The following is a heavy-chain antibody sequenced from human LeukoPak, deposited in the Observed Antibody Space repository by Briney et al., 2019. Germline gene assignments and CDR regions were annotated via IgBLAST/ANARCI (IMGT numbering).Heavy chain of an antibody. CDR1: GGSISRTDYY. CDR3: ARVVYYYGSGSPTNYYGMDV. Sequence: SQTLSLTCNVSGGSISRTDYYWSWIRRPPGKGLEWIGYIYYSGTTYYNPSLKSRVTVSVDASKNQFSLKLSSVTAADTAVYYCARVVYYYGSGSPTNYYGMDVWGQGTTVTVSS. V-gene: IGHV4-30-4*01. J-gene: IGHJ6*02. CDR2: IYYSGTT. D-gene: IGHD3-10*01.